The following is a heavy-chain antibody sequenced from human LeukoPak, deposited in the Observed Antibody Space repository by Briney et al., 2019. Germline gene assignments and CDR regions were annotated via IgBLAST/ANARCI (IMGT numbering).Heavy chain of an antibody. CDR2: ISSISNYI. CDR3: ASDQSIGTDLRYFFDY. J-gene: IGHJ4*02. D-gene: IGHD3-9*01. CDR1: GITFSRYA. V-gene: IGHV3-48*02. Sequence: GGPLRLSCAASGITFSRYAMNWVRQAPGKGLEWVSYISSISNYIQYADSVKGRFTISRDNAKNSLYLQMNSLRDEDTAVYYCASDQSIGTDLRYFFDYWGQGTLVTVSS.